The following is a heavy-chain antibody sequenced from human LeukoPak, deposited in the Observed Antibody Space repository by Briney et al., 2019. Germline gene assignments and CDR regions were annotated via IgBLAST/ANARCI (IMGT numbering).Heavy chain of an antibody. D-gene: IGHD3-3*01. Sequence: PGGSLRLSCAASGFTFSSYAMSWVRQAPGKGLEWVSAISGSGGSTYYADSVKGRFTISRDNSKNTLYLQMNSLRAEDTAVYYCAKVPTRITIFGVVASYMDVWGKGTTVTVSS. J-gene: IGHJ6*03. CDR3: AKVPTRITIFGVVASYMDV. CDR1: GFTFSSYA. V-gene: IGHV3-23*01. CDR2: ISGSGGST.